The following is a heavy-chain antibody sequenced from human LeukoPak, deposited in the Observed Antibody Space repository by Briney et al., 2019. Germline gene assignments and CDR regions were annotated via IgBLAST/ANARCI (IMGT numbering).Heavy chain of an antibody. CDR1: GFTFIDYD. D-gene: IGHD6-19*01. CDR3: ARGGIQVSGIDEFDY. V-gene: IGHV3-13*01. J-gene: IGHJ4*02. Sequence: GGSLRLSCAASGFTFIDYDMHWVRQAIGKGLEWVSAIGIRGDTHYSGSVKGRFTISRENAESSLYLQMSSLRAEDTAVYYCARGGIQVSGIDEFDYWGQGTLVTVSS. CDR2: IGIRGDT.